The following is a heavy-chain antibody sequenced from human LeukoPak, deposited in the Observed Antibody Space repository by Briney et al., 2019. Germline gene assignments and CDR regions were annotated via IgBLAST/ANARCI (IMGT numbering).Heavy chain of an antibody. CDR3: ASILRYFDWLLYGNDS. D-gene: IGHD3-9*01. CDR1: GGSISSSSYY. J-gene: IGHJ4*02. CDR2: IYYSGNT. Sequence: PSETLSLTCIVSGGSISSSSYYWGWIRQPPGKGLEWIGSIYYSGNTYYNPSLKSRVTISVDTSKNQFSLKLSSVTAADTAVYYCASILRYFDWLLYGNDSWGQGTLVTVSS. V-gene: IGHV4-39*07.